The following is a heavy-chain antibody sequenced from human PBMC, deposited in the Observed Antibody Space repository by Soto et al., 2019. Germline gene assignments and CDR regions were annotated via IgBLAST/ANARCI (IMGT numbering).Heavy chain of an antibody. Sequence: GGSLRLSCVASGFPFDSYGIHWVRQAPGKGLEWVSSVSGGGGTTHYADFVMGRFTISRDNSKNTLFLQMNSLRAEDTAVYYCAKDHYYDSRAPDYWGQGTLVTVSS. D-gene: IGHD3-22*01. CDR3: AKDHYYDSRAPDY. V-gene: IGHV3-23*01. J-gene: IGHJ4*02. CDR2: VSGGGGTT. CDR1: GFPFDSYG.